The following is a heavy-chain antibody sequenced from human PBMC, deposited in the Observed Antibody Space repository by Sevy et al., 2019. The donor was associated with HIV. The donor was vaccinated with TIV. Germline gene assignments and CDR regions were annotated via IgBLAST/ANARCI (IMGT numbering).Heavy chain of an antibody. J-gene: IGHJ6*03. CDR2: IYSDGSST. CDR1: GFTFSSYW. V-gene: IGHV3-74*01. Sequence: GGSLRLSCAASGFTFSSYWMHWVRQAPGKGLVWVSRIYSDGSSTSYADSVKGQFTISRDNAKNTLYLQMNSLRAEDTAVYYCARVGIAAAGDYYYYMDVWGKGTTVTVSS. D-gene: IGHD6-13*01. CDR3: ARVGIAAAGDYYYYMDV.